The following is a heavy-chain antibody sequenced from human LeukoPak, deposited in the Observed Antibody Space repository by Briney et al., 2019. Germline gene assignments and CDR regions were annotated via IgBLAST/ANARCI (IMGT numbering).Heavy chain of an antibody. Sequence: PSETLSLTCTVSGGSISSYYWSWIRQPPGKGLEWIGYIYYSGSTNYNPSLKSRVTISVDTSKNQFSLTLSSVTAAHTAVYYCARDHGRPDGSLSDWGQGTLVTVSS. CDR1: GGSISSYY. J-gene: IGHJ4*02. D-gene: IGHD5-24*01. V-gene: IGHV4-59*01. CDR2: IYYSGST. CDR3: ARDHGRPDGSLSD.